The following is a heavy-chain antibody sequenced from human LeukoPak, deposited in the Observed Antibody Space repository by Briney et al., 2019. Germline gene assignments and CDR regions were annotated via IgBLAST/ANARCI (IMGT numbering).Heavy chain of an antibody. CDR2: INPADSNT. J-gene: IGHJ3*02. CDR3: AKLSTEIHQTFDI. CDR1: GYSFTTYW. D-gene: IGHD4-17*01. Sequence: GESLKISCQASGYSFTTYWIAWVRQMPGKGLEWMGIINPADSNTRYSPSFQCQVTISADKSIATAYLQWTSLKASDTAMYYCAKLSTEIHQTFDIWGQGTLVTVSS. V-gene: IGHV5-51*01.